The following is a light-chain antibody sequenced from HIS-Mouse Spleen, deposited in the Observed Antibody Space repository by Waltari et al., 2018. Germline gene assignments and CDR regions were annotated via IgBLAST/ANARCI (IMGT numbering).Light chain of an antibody. CDR3: AAWDDSLNGNYV. V-gene: IGLV1-44*01. Sequence: QSVLTQPPSASGTPGQRVTISCSGSSSNTGRTTVNWYKQLPGTAPKLLIYSNNQRPSGVPDRFSGSKSGTSASLAISGLQSEDEADYYCAAWDDSLNGNYVFGTGTKVTVL. CDR2: SNN. CDR1: SSNTGRTT. J-gene: IGLJ1*01.